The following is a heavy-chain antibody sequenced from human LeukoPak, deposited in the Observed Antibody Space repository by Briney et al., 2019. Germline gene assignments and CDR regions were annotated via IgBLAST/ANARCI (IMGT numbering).Heavy chain of an antibody. V-gene: IGHV4-31*03. CDR3: ARVEVGHNPFYFDY. CDR1: GGSIRSGGHY. Sequence: SQTLSLTCSVSGGSIRSGGHYWSWIRQHPGKALEWIGYINYSGYTFHNPSLKSRLTISVDTSKNQFSLKLSSVTAADTAVYYCARVEVGHNPFYFDYWGQGTLVTVSS. CDR2: INYSGYT. D-gene: IGHD1-14*01. J-gene: IGHJ4*02.